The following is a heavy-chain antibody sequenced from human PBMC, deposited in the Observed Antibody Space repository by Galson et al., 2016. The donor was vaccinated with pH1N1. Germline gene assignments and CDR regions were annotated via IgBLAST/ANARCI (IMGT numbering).Heavy chain of an antibody. CDR2: IYWDDDK. V-gene: IGHV2-5*02. CDR1: GFSVSSSGMG. J-gene: IGHJ3*01. D-gene: IGHD3-16*01. Sequence: PALVKPPQTLTLTCTFSGFSVSSSGMGVGWIRQRPGKALEWLALIYWDDDKRYSLSLKSRLTITKDTSKSQVVLTMTNMDPVDTATYYCAHREVMITNAFDFWGQGTMVTVSS. CDR3: AHREVMITNAFDF.